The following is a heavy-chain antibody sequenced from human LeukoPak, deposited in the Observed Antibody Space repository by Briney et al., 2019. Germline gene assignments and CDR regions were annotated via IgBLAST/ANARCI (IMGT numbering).Heavy chain of an antibody. Sequence: ASVKVSCKASGYIFTNYGITWVRQAPGQGPECMGWISSYYGNTNYAQKLQGRVTMTTDTSTSTAYMELRSLRSDDTAVYYCARGGSSGWRTPNDDYWGQGTLVTVSS. V-gene: IGHV1-18*01. CDR3: ARGGSSGWRTPNDDY. J-gene: IGHJ4*02. D-gene: IGHD6-19*01. CDR1: GYIFTNYG. CDR2: ISSYYGNT.